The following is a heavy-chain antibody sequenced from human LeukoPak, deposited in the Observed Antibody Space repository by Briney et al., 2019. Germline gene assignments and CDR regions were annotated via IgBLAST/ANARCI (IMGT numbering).Heavy chain of an antibody. CDR2: IYSGGST. Sequence: GGSLRLSCAASGFTVSSNYMSWVRQAPGKGLEWVSFIYSGGSTYYADSVKGRFTISRDNSKNTLYLQMNSLRAEDTAVYYCARDRPTYYDSSGYSDYWGQGTLVTVSS. J-gene: IGHJ4*02. CDR1: GFTVSSNY. V-gene: IGHV3-66*01. CDR3: ARDRPTYYDSSGYSDY. D-gene: IGHD3-22*01.